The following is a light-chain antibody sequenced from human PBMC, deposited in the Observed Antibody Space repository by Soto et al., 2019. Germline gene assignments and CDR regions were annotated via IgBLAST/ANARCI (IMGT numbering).Light chain of an antibody. Sequence: IQMTQSPSSLSASVGDRVTITCRASQDIRNNLAWFQQKSGRAPKSLMFGASNLQSGVPSRFSGNGSGTDFTLTISSLQPEDFATYYCQQYGSGSLTFGPGTKVDIK. V-gene: IGKV1-16*01. CDR1: QDIRNN. CDR2: GAS. CDR3: QQYGSGSLT. J-gene: IGKJ3*01.